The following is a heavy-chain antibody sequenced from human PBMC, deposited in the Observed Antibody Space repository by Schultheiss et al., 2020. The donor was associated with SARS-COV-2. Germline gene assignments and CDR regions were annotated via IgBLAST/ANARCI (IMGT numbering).Heavy chain of an antibody. V-gene: IGHV1-69*05. CDR1: GGTFSSYA. CDR2: IIPIFGTA. J-gene: IGHJ6*02. CDR3: ARDDKQLYYYYGMDV. D-gene: IGHD1-1*01. Sequence: SVKVSCKASGGTFSSYAISWVRQAPGQGLEWMGGIIPIFGTANYAQKLQGRVTMTTDTSTSTAYMELRSLRSDDTAVYYCARDDKQLYYYYGMDVWGQGTTVTVSS.